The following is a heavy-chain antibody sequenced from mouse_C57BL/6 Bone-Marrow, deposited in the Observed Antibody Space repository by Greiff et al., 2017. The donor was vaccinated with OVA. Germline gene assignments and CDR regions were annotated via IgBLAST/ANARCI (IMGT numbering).Heavy chain of an antibody. CDR3: ARGWLLRFAY. CDR2: IYPGSGST. D-gene: IGHD2-3*01. V-gene: IGHV1-55*01. Sequence: VQLQQPGAELVKPGASVKMSCKASGYTFTSYWITWVKQRPGHCLEWIGDIYPGSGSTNYNEKFKSKATLPVDTSSSTAYMQLSSLTSEDSAVYYCARGWLLRFAYWGQGTLVTVSA. CDR1: GYTFTSYW. J-gene: IGHJ3*01.